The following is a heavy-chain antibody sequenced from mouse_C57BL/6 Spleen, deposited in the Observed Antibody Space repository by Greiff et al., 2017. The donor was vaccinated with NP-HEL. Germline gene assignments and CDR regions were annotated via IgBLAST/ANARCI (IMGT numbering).Heavy chain of an antibody. CDR3: ARQALYYGSSLYYFDY. CDR2: ISSGSSTI. Sequence: EVQLQESGGGLVKPGGSLKLSCAASGFTFSDYGMHWVRQAPEKGLEWVAYISSGSSTIYYADTVKGRFTISRDNAKNTLFLQMTSLRSEDTAMYYCARQALYYGSSLYYFDYWGQGTTLTVSS. V-gene: IGHV5-17*01. D-gene: IGHD1-1*01. CDR1: GFTFSDYG. J-gene: IGHJ2*01.